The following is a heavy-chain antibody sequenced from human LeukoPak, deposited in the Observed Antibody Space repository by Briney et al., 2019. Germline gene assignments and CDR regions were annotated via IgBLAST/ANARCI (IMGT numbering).Heavy chain of an antibody. CDR1: GFTFSNHG. CDR2: IWYDGSNK. Sequence: GGSLRLSCAASGFTFSNHGMHWVRQAPGKGLEWVAVIWYDGSNKYYADSVKGRFTISRENSKNTLYLQMNSLRAEDTALYYCVRDREARFLDYWGQGTLVTVSS. D-gene: IGHD1-26*01. CDR3: VRDREARFLDY. J-gene: IGHJ4*02. V-gene: IGHV3-33*01.